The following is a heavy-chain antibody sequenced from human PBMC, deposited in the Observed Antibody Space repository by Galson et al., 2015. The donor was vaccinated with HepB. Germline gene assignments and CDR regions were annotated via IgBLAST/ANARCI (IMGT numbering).Heavy chain of an antibody. V-gene: IGHV3-11*06. J-gene: IGHJ4*02. D-gene: IGHD6-6*01. CDR3: ARDGRAARRVDY. Sequence: SLRLSCAASGFTFSDYYMSWIRQAPGKGLEWVSYISSSSSYTSYADSVKGRFTISRDNAKNSLYLQMNSLRAEDTAVYYCARDGRAARRVDYWGQGTLVTVSS. CDR2: ISSSSSYT. CDR1: GFTFSDYY.